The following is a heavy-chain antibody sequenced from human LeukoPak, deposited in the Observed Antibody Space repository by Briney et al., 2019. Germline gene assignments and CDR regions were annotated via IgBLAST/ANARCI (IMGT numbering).Heavy chain of an antibody. V-gene: IGHV3-9*01. D-gene: IGHD2-2*01. Sequence: PPGGSLRLSCAASGFTFDDYAMHWVRQAPGKGLEWVSGISWNSGSIGYADSEKGRFTISRDNAKNSLYLQMNSLRAEDTALYYCAKAGSYCSSTSCYVSYFDYWGQGTLVTVSS. J-gene: IGHJ4*02. CDR3: AKAGSYCSSTSCYVSYFDY. CDR1: GFTFDDYA. CDR2: ISWNSGSI.